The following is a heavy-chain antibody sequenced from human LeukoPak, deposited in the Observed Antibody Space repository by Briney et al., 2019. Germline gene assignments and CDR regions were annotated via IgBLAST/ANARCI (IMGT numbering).Heavy chain of an antibody. D-gene: IGHD6-6*01. V-gene: IGHV4-59*01. J-gene: IGHJ5*02. Sequence: SETLSLTCTVSGGSISRYDWSWIRQPPGKGLEWIGYIYYSGSTNYNPSLKSRVTISVDTSKNQFSLKLSSVTAADTAVYYCARVECSSSSDLNWFDPWGQGTLVTVSS. CDR2: IYYSGST. CDR1: GGSISRYD. CDR3: ARVECSSSSDLNWFDP.